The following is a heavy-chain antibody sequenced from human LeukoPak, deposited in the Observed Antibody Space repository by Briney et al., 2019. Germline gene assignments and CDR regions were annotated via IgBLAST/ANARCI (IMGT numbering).Heavy chain of an antibody. CDR3: ARGISSGWDLYFDY. Sequence: SETLSLTCTVSGDSISSYYWSWIRQPPGKGLEWIGYIYYSGSTNYNPSLKSRVTISVDTSKNQFSLKLSSVTAADTAVYYCARGISSGWDLYFDYWGQGTLVTVSS. D-gene: IGHD6-19*01. J-gene: IGHJ4*02. CDR1: GDSISSYY. CDR2: IYYSGST. V-gene: IGHV4-59*01.